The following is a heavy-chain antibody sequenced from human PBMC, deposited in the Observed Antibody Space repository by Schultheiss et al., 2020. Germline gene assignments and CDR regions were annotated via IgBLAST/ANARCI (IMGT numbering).Heavy chain of an antibody. V-gene: IGHV4-38-2*02. CDR2: IYSSGVT. J-gene: IGHJ4*02. D-gene: IGHD5-24*01. CDR3: ARDGISVRGLHSDY. CDR1: GYSISSGYY. Sequence: SETLSLTCTVSGYSISSGYYWGWIRQPPGKGLEWIGTIYSSGVTYYNPSLKSRVTMFVDTSKNQFSLKLSSVTAADTAVYYCARDGISVRGLHSDYWGQGTMVTVSS.